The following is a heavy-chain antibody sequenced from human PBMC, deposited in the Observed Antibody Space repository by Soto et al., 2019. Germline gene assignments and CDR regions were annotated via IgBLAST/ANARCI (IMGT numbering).Heavy chain of an antibody. CDR2: ISSSGDYR. Sequence: QVQLLESGGGFVKPGGSLRLSCTASGFTFSDHYMSWIRQAPGKGLEWVSYISSSGDYRNYADSVKDRFTISRDNTKHSLYLQMNSLRAEDTAVYYCARGDVDTVAQADYWGQGTLVTVSS. CDR1: GFTFSDHY. V-gene: IGHV3-11*03. CDR3: ARGDVDTVAQADY. J-gene: IGHJ4*02. D-gene: IGHD5-12*01.